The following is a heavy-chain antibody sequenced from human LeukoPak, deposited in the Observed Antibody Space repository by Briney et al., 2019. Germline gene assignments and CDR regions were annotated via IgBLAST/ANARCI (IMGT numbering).Heavy chain of an antibody. CDR3: AKDRRGLPRTFDC. Sequence: GGSLRLSCAASGFTFSSYAMSWVRQAPGKGLEWVSGISGSGGSTFYADSVKGRFTISRDNSKNTLFLQMNSLRAEDTALYYWAKDRRGLPRTFDCWGQGTLVTVSS. CDR2: ISGSGGST. CDR1: GFTFSSYA. J-gene: IGHJ4*02. V-gene: IGHV3-23*01.